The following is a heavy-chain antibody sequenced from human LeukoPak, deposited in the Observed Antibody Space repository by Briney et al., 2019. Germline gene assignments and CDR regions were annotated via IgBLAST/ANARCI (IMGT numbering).Heavy chain of an antibody. CDR1: GYTFTSYY. V-gene: IGHV1-46*01. J-gene: IGHJ4*02. CDR2: INPSGGST. CDR3: AREGVAVAGELNY. D-gene: IGHD6-19*01. Sequence: ASVKVSFTASGYTFTSYYMHWVRQAPGQGLEWMGIINPSGGSTSYAQKFQGRVTMTRDTSTSTVYMELSSLRSEDTAVYYCAREGVAVAGELNYWGQGTLVTVSS.